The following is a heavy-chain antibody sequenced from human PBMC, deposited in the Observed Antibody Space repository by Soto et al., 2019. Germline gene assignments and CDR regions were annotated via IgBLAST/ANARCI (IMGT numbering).Heavy chain of an antibody. D-gene: IGHD6-19*01. Sequence: QVTLKESGPVLVNPTEPLTLTCTVSGFSLSNARMGVSWIRQPPGKALEWLTHIFSNDEKSYSTSLKSRLTISKDTSKSQVVLTMTNMDPVDTATYYCARIQFSGWTHYYYYMNVWGKGTTVTVSS. J-gene: IGHJ6*03. V-gene: IGHV2-26*01. CDR2: IFSNDEK. CDR3: ARIQFSGWTHYYYYMNV. CDR1: GFSLSNARMG.